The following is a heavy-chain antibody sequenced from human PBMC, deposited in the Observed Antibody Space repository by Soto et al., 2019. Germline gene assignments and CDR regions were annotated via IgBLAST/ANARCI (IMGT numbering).Heavy chain of an antibody. CDR3: ARGARVFYYYGMDV. CDR1: GGTIISGDYY. Sequence: SETLSLTFTGSGGTIISGDYYWILIRQPPGKGLEWIVYIYYSGSTYYNPSLKSRFTISVDTSKNQVSLKRSSVTAADTAVYYCARGARVFYYYGMDVWGQGTTVTVSS. J-gene: IGHJ6*02. CDR2: IYYSGST. V-gene: IGHV4-30-4*01. D-gene: IGHD6-13*01.